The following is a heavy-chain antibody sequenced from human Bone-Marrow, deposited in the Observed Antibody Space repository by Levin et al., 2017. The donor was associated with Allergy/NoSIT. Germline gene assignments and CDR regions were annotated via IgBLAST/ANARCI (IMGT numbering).Heavy chain of an antibody. D-gene: IGHD6-13*01. CDR1: GFTFSDYY. V-gene: IGHV3-11*01. J-gene: IGHJ4*02. CDR3: AGEGIAALGY. CDR2: ITSSGSTI. Sequence: LSLTCAASGFTFSDYYMTWIRQAPGKGLEWVSYITSSGSTIYYADSVKGRFTISRDNAKNSLYLQMNSLRAEDTAVYYCAGEGIAALGYWGQGTLVTVSS.